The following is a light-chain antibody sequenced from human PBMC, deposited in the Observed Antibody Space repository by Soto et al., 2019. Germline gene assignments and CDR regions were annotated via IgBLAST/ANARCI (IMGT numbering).Light chain of an antibody. J-gene: IGKJ4*01. CDR2: AAS. Sequence: DIQLTQSPSFLSASVGDRVTITCRASQGISSYLAWYQQKPGKAPKLLIYAASTLQSGVPSRFSGSGSGTEFHLTISSLQPEYFATYYCQQLNSYPATFGGGTKVEIK. CDR1: QGISSY. V-gene: IGKV1-9*01. CDR3: QQLNSYPAT.